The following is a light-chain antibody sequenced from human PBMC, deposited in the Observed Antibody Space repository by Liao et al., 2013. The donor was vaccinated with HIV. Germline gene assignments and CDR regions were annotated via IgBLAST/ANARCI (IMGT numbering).Light chain of an antibody. CDR3: QAWDSSTVV. CDR2: QDT. Sequence: YELTQPPSVSVSPGQTASITCSGDKLGDKYACWYQQKPGQSPVLVIYQDTKRPSGIPERFSGSNSGNTATLTISGTQAMDEADYYCQAWDSSTVVFGGGTKLTVL. CDR1: KLGDKY. J-gene: IGLJ2*01. V-gene: IGLV3-1*01.